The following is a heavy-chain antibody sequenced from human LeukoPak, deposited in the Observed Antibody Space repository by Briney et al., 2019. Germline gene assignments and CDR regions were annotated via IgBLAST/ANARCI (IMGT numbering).Heavy chain of an antibody. D-gene: IGHD2-15*01. J-gene: IGHJ4*02. Sequence: PSETLSLTCTVSGGSISSGGYYWSWIRQAPGKGLEWVSSISSSSGYIYYADSVKGRFTISRDNAKRSLSLQMNSLRDEDTAVYYCAKPLTGGGSWPPFDSWGQGTLVTVSS. CDR3: AKPLTGGGSWPPFDS. V-gene: IGHV3-21*04. CDR1: GGSISSGGYY. CDR2: ISSSSGYI.